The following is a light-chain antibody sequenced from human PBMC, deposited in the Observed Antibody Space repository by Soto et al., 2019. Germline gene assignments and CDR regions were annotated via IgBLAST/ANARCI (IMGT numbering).Light chain of an antibody. CDR1: QNVSSSY. J-gene: IGKJ1*01. CDR3: QQFGSSSWT. Sequence: ESVLTQSPGTLSLSPGEKATLSCRASQNVSSSYLAWYQQKPGQAPRLLIYGASSRATGIPDRFSGSGSGTDFTLTFSRLEPEDFAVYYFQQFGSSSWTFGQGTQVEIK. V-gene: IGKV3-20*01. CDR2: GAS.